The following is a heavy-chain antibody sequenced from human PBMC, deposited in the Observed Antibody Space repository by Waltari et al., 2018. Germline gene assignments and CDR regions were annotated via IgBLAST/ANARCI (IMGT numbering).Heavy chain of an antibody. D-gene: IGHD3-22*01. CDR2: IIPIFGTA. CDR1: GGTFSSYA. CDR3: ARAHYYDSSGYFYYYYGMDV. J-gene: IGHJ6*02. Sequence: QVQLVQSGAEVKKPGSSVKVSCKASGGTFSSYAISWVRQAPGQGLEWMGGIIPIFGTANYEQKFQGRVTITADESTSTAYMELSSLRSEDTAVYYCARAHYYDSSGYFYYYYGMDVWGQGTTVTVSS. V-gene: IGHV1-69*13.